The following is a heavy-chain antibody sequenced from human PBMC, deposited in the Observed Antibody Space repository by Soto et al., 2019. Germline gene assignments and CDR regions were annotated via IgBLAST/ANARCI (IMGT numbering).Heavy chain of an antibody. J-gene: IGHJ5*02. CDR2: IYGNGSS. CDR3: ARDKYCSGGSRRKNLFDP. V-gene: IGHV4-59*01. Sequence: SETLSLTCTVSGGSISSSYWSWIRQPPGKGLEWLACIYGNGSSNYNPSLKSRATISLDMSKYQFSLKLASVTAANTAVYYCARDKYCSGGSRRKNLFDPWGQGTLVTVSS. D-gene: IGHD2-15*01. CDR1: GGSISSSY.